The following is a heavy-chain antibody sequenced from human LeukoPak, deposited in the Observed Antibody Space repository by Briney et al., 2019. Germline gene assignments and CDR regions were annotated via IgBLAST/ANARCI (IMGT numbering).Heavy chain of an antibody. J-gene: IGHJ5*02. D-gene: IGHD5-12*01. CDR1: GGSISSYY. CDR3: ARDPLFSGYDQSWFDP. CDR2: IYTSGST. Sequence: PSETLSHTCTVSGGSISSYYWSWIRQPAGKGLEWIGRIYTSGSTNYNPSLKSRVTMSVDTSKNQFSLKLSSVTAADTAVYYCARDPLFSGYDQSWFDPWGQGTLVTVSS. V-gene: IGHV4-4*07.